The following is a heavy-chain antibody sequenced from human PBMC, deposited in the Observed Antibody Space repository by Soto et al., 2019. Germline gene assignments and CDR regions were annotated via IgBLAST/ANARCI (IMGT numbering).Heavy chain of an antibody. CDR3: ARDLGDGYNFDVSDY. CDR1: GGTFSSYT. D-gene: IGHD5-12*01. Sequence: QVQLVQSGAEVKKPGSSVKVSSKASGGTFSSYTISWVRQAPGQGLEWMGRIIPILGIANYAQKFQGRVTITADKSTSTAYMELSSLRSEDTAVYYCARDLGDGYNFDVSDYWGQGTLVTVSS. V-gene: IGHV1-69*08. CDR2: IIPILGIA. J-gene: IGHJ4*02.